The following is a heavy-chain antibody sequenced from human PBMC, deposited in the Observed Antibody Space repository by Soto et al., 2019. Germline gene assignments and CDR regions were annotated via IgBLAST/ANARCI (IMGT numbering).Heavy chain of an antibody. CDR2: TKSKTDGWTT. CDR1: GFTLSNPW. Sequence: WGSLRLSCAASGFTLSNPWMSWCRQAPGKGLEWVGRTKSKTDGWTTDYAAPVKGRFTISRDDSKNTLYLQMNSLKTVDTAVYYCTTDLILAATFDYWGQGALVTVSS. D-gene: IGHD2-15*01. CDR3: TTDLILAATFDY. J-gene: IGHJ4*02. V-gene: IGHV3-15*01.